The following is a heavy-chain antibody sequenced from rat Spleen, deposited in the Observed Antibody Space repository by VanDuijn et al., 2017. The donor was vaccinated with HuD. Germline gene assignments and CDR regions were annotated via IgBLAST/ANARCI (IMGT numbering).Heavy chain of an antibody. V-gene: IGHV2-30*01. CDR1: GFSLTSYN. D-gene: IGHD1-4*01. CDR2: IWTGGST. Sequence: QVQLKESGPGLVQPSQTLSLTCTVSGFSLTSYNVHWVRQPTGKGLEWMGIIWTGGSTDYNSALKSRLSISRDTSKSQVFLKMNSLQTDDTGTYYGTRDRPGYNSYFDYWGQGVMVTVSS. CDR3: TRDRPGYNSYFDY. J-gene: IGHJ2*01.